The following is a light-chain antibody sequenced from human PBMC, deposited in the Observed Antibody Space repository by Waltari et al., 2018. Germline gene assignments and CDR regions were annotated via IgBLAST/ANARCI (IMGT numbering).Light chain of an antibody. CDR1: NSDIGNFNL. Sequence: QSALTQPASVSGSPGQSISLSCSGTNSDIGNFNLVSWYQRQPDKAPKLIIYEVNKRPSWVSHRFSGSKSGNTASLTISGLQAEDEADYYCCSYAGSKTYVFGPGTKVTVL. CDR2: EVN. V-gene: IGLV2-23*02. J-gene: IGLJ1*01. CDR3: CSYAGSKTYV.